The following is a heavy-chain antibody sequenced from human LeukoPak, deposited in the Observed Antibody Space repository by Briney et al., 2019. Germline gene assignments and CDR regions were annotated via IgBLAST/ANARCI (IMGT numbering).Heavy chain of an antibody. D-gene: IGHD3-3*01. CDR2: FDPEDGET. Sequence: ASVKVSCKVSGYTLTELSMHWVRQAPGKGLEWMGGFDPEDGETIYAQKFQGRVTMTEDTSTDTAYMELSSLRSEDTAVYYCATFRSGTYYFDYWGQGTLVTVSS. J-gene: IGHJ4*02. V-gene: IGHV1-24*01. CDR1: GYTLTELS. CDR3: ATFRSGTYYFDY.